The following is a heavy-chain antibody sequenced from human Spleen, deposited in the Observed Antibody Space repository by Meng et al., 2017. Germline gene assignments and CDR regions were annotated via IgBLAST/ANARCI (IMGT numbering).Heavy chain of an antibody. Sequence: QVQPQQVGAGPLKPSETPSLTCAVYGGSFSGYYWSWIRQPPGKGLEWIGEINHSGSTNYNPSLKSRVTISVDTSKNQFSLKLSSVTAADTAVYYCARVEGTIAAAGGSWFDPWGQGTLVTVSS. CDR1: GGSFSGYY. CDR2: INHSGST. D-gene: IGHD6-13*01. CDR3: ARVEGTIAAAGGSWFDP. J-gene: IGHJ5*02. V-gene: IGHV4-34*01.